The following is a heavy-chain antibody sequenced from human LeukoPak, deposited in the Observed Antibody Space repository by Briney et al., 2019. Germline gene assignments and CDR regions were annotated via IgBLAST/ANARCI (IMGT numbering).Heavy chain of an antibody. CDR2: IYHSGST. Sequence: SETLSLTCAVSGGSISSSNWWSWVRQPPGKGLERIGEIYHSGSTNYNPSLKSQVTISVDKSKNQFSLKLSSVTAADTAVYYCARVEVLLPAYFDYWGQGTLVTVSS. CDR3: ARVEVLLPAYFDY. CDR1: GGSISSSNW. V-gene: IGHV4-4*02. J-gene: IGHJ4*02. D-gene: IGHD2-15*01.